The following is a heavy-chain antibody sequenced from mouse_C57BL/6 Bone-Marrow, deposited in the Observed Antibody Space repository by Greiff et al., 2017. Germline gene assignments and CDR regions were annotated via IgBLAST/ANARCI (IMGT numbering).Heavy chain of an antibody. Sequence: QVQLQQSGAELARPGASVKLSCKASGYTFTSYGISWVKQRTGQGLEWIGEIYPRSGNTYYNEKFKGKATLTADKSSSTAYMELRSLTSEDSAVSFRASAIRGAWFAYWGQGTMVTVSA. CDR1: GYTFTSYG. CDR2: IYPRSGNT. CDR3: ASAIRGAWFAY. V-gene: IGHV1-81*01. J-gene: IGHJ3*01.